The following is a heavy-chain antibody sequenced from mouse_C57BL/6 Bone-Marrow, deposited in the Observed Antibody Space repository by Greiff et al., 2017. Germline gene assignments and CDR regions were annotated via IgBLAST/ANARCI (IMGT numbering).Heavy chain of an antibody. Sequence: EVQLVESGPVLVKPGASVKMSCKASGYTFTDYYMNWVKQSHGKSLEWIGVINPYNGGTSYNQKFKGKATLTVDKSSSTAYMELNSLTSEDSAVYYCARSSYGAMDYWGQGTSVTVSS. V-gene: IGHV1-19*01. CDR3: ARSSYGAMDY. CDR2: INPYNGGT. D-gene: IGHD1-1*01. J-gene: IGHJ4*01. CDR1: GYTFTDYY.